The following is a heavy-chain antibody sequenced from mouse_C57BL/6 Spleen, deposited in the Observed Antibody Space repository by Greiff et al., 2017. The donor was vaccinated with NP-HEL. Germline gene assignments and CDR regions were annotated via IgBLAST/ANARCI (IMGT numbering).Heavy chain of an antibody. Sequence: QVQLQQSGPGLVQPSQSLSITCTVSGFSLTSYGVHWVRQSPGKGLEWLGVIWRGGSTDYNAAFMSRLSITKDNSKSQVFFKMNSLQADDTAIYYCAKNCLTGPLYWYFDVWGTGTTVTVSS. CDR3: AKNCLTGPLYWYFDV. V-gene: IGHV2-5*01. J-gene: IGHJ1*03. CDR1: GFSLTSYG. CDR2: IWRGGST. D-gene: IGHD4-1*01.